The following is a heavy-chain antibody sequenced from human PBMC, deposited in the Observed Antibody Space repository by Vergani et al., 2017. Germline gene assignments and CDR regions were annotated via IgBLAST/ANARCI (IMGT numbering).Heavy chain of an antibody. D-gene: IGHD3-3*01. V-gene: IGHV1-69*06. Sequence: QVQLVQSGAEVKKPGSSVKVSCKASGGTFSSYAISWVRQAPGQGLEWMGGIIPIFGTANYAQKFQGRVTITADKSTSTAYMELSSLRSEDTAVYYCARALYYDFWSGYYLSAFDIWGQGTMVTVSS. CDR2: IIPIFGTA. J-gene: IGHJ3*02. CDR1: GGTFSSYA. CDR3: ARALYYDFWSGYYLSAFDI.